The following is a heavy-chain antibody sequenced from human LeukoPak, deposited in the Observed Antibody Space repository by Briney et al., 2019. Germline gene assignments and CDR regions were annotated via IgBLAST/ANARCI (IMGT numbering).Heavy chain of an antibody. CDR1: GFTFSSYW. J-gene: IGHJ4*02. Sequence: GGSLRLSCAASGFTFSSYWTSWVRQAPGKGLEWVANIKQDGSEKYYVDSVKGRLTISRDNAKNSLYLQMNSLRAEDTAVYYCARGGYYYDSSPLDYWGQGTLVTVSS. CDR3: ARGGYYYDSSPLDY. CDR2: IKQDGSEK. V-gene: IGHV3-7*01. D-gene: IGHD3-22*01.